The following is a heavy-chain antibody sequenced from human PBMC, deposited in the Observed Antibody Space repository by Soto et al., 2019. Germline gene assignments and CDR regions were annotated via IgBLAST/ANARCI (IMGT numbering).Heavy chain of an antibody. D-gene: IGHD1-1*01. V-gene: IGHV1-18*01. Sequence: QVHLVQSGAEVKKPGASVKVSCKCSGYTFTSYGITWVRQAPGQGLEWMGWISAHSDNTDYAQKFQGRVTVTRDTSTSTAYRELRSLRSADTAVYYCARGRYGDYWGQGALVTVSS. CDR1: GYTFTSYG. J-gene: IGHJ4*02. CDR3: ARGRYGDY. CDR2: ISAHSDNT.